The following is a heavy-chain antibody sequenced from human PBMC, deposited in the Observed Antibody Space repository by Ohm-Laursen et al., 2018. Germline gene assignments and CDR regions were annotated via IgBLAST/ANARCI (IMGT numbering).Heavy chain of an antibody. D-gene: IGHD3-3*01. Sequence: SLRLSCTASGFTFSSYAMSWVRQAPGKGLEWVSAISSSGSTIYYADSVKGRFTISGDNAKNSLYLQMNGLRAEDTAVYYCARGGGYYILVRPSDPWGQGTLVTVSS. CDR3: ARGGGYYILVRPSDP. CDR1: GFTFSSYA. V-gene: IGHV3-11*01. J-gene: IGHJ5*02. CDR2: ISSSGSTI.